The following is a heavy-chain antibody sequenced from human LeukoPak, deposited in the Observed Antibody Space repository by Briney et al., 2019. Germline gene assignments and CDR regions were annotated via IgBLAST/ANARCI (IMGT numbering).Heavy chain of an antibody. V-gene: IGHV4-59*01. Sequence: SETLSLTCTVSGGSISSYYWSWIRQPPGKGLEWIGYIYYSGSTNYNPSLKSRVTISVDTSKNQFSLKLSSVTAADTAVYYCAGRGYSYGYYFDYWGQGTLVTVSS. D-gene: IGHD5-18*01. CDR1: GGSISSYY. J-gene: IGHJ4*02. CDR3: AGRGYSYGYYFDY. CDR2: IYYSGST.